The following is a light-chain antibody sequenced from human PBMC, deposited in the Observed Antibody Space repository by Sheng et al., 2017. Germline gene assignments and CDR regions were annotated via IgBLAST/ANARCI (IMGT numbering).Light chain of an antibody. CDR1: SSNIGNNY. J-gene: IGLJ1*01. V-gene: IGLV1-51*01. CDR3: ATWDSSLSGGV. CDR2: DNN. Sequence: QSVLTQPPSVSAAPGQKVTISCSGSSSNIGNNYVSWYQQLPGTAPKLLIYDNNNRPSGIPDRFSGSKSGTSATLGITGLQTGDEADYYCATWDSSLSGGVFGTWDQGHRP.